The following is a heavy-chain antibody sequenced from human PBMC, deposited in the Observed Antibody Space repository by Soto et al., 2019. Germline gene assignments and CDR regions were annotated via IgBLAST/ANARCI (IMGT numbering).Heavy chain of an antibody. CDR1: GFTFSSYE. D-gene: IGHD3-22*01. J-gene: IGHJ3*02. V-gene: IGHV3-48*03. Sequence: PGGSLRLSCAASGFTFSSYEMNWVRQAPGKGLEWVSYISSSGSTIYYADSVKGRFTISRDNAKNSLYLQMNSLRAEDAAVYYCARDAPYYYDSSGYYPSSSFAFDIWGQGTMVT. CDR2: ISSSGSTI. CDR3: ARDAPYYYDSSGYYPSSSFAFDI.